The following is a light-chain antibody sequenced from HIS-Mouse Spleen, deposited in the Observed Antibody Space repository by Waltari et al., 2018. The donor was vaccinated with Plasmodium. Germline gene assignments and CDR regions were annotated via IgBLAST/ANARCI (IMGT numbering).Light chain of an antibody. V-gene: IGLV3-1*01. CDR3: QAWDSSVV. CDR2: QDS. Sequence: SYELTQQPSVSVSPGQPASITCSGDKLGDKYACWYQQKPGQSPVLVIYQDSTRPSGIPERFSGSDSGNTATLTISGTQAMDEADYYRQAWDSSVVFGGGTKLTVL. J-gene: IGLJ2*01. CDR1: KLGDKY.